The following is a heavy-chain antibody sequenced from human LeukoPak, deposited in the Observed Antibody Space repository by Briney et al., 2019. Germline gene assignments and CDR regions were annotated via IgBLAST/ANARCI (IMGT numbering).Heavy chain of an antibody. V-gene: IGHV4-39*01. Sequence: SETLSLTCTVSGGSISSSSYYWGWIRQPPGKGLEWIGSIYYSGSTYYNPSLKSRVTISVDTSKNQFSLNLSSVTAADTAVYYCAKLYYDSSGYYQICYFDYWGQGTLVTVSS. CDR1: GGSISSSSYY. CDR3: AKLYYDSSGYYQICYFDY. J-gene: IGHJ4*02. CDR2: IYYSGST. D-gene: IGHD3-22*01.